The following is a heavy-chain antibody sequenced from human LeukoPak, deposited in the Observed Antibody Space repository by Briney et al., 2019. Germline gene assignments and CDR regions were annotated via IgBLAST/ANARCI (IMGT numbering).Heavy chain of an antibody. V-gene: IGHV3-23*01. CDR1: GFTFSSYG. CDR3: AKGVNTIVRGVDYYYYYMGV. Sequence: GGSLRLSCAASGFTFSSYGMSWVRQAPGKGLEWVSAVSGSGGSTYYADSVKGRFTISRDNSKNTLYLQMNSLRAEDTAVYYCAKGVNTIVRGVDYYYYYMGVWGKGTTVTISS. CDR2: VSGSGGST. D-gene: IGHD3-10*01. J-gene: IGHJ6*03.